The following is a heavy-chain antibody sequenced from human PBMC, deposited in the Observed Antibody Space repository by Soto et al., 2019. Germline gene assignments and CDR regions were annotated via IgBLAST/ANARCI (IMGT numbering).Heavy chain of an antibody. Sequence: SVKVSCKASGGTFSSYAISWVRQAPGQGLEWMGGIIPIFGTANYAQKFQGRVTITADKSTSTAYMELSSLRSEDTAVYYCAKYDFWSGYFETSGGMDVWGQGTTVTVSS. D-gene: IGHD3-3*01. V-gene: IGHV1-69*06. CDR2: IIPIFGTA. J-gene: IGHJ6*02. CDR1: GGTFSSYA. CDR3: AKYDFWSGYFETSGGMDV.